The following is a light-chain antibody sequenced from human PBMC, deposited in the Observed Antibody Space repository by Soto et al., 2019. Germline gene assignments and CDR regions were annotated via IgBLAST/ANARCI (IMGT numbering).Light chain of an antibody. CDR3: QQYNSYGT. V-gene: IGKV1-5*03. Sequence: DIQMTQSPSTLSASVGDRVTITCRASQSISSWLAWYQQKPGKAPKVLIYKASSLESGVPSRFSGSGSGTEFILTISSLQPDDFATYYCQQYNSYGTFGQGTKVDIK. J-gene: IGKJ2*01. CDR2: KAS. CDR1: QSISSW.